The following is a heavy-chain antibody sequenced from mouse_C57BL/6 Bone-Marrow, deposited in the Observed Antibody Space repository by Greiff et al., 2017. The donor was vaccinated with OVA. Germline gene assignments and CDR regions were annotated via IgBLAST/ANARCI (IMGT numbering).Heavy chain of an antibody. D-gene: IGHD1-1*02. V-gene: IGHV1-59*01. CDR2: IDPSDSYT. J-gene: IGHJ3*01. Sequence: VQLQQPGAELVRPGTSVKLSCKASGYTFTSYWMHWVKQRPGQGLEWIGVIDPSDSYTNYNQKFKGKATLTVDTSSSTAYMQLSSLTSEDSAVYYCARIGGRGQGTLVTVSA. CDR1: GYTFTSYW. CDR3: ARIGG.